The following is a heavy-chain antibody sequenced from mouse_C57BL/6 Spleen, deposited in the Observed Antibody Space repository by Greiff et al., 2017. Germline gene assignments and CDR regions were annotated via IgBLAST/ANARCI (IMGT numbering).Heavy chain of an antibody. V-gene: IGHV1-64*01. Sequence: QVQLQQPGAELVKPGASVKLSCKASGYTFTSYWMHWVKQRPGQGLEWIGMIHPNSGSTNYNEKFKSKATLTVDKSSSTAYMQLSSLPTEDSAVXYCARSGYYCSSDYWGQGTTLTVSS. CDR3: ARSGYYCSSDY. J-gene: IGHJ2*01. D-gene: IGHD1-1*01. CDR1: GYTFTSYW. CDR2: IHPNSGST.